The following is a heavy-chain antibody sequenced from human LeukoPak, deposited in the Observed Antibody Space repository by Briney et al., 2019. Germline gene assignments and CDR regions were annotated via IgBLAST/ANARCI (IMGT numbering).Heavy chain of an antibody. D-gene: IGHD6-19*01. CDR2: IFYSGST. Sequence: PETLSLTCTVSGVSVSSGSYYWSWIRQPPGKGLEWIGYIFYSGSTNYNPSLKSRVTISVDTSKNQFSLKLSSVTAADTAVYYCARDNKWLGTHWFDPWGQGTLVIVSS. J-gene: IGHJ5*02. V-gene: IGHV4-61*01. CDR1: GVSVSSGSYY. CDR3: ARDNKWLGTHWFDP.